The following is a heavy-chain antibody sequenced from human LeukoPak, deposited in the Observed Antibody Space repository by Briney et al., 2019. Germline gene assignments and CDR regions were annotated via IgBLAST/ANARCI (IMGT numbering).Heavy chain of an antibody. CDR3: ARVSPEIVVVTGTGAPDY. J-gene: IGHJ4*02. CDR2: IWYDGSNK. V-gene: IGHV3-33*08. CDR1: GFTFSSYG. Sequence: GGSLRLSCAASGFTFSSYGMHWVRQAPGKGLEWVAVIWYDGSNKYYADSVRGRFTISRDNSKNTVYLQMNSLRAEDTAVYYCARVSPEIVVVTGTGAPDYWGQGTLVTVSS. D-gene: IGHD2-21*02.